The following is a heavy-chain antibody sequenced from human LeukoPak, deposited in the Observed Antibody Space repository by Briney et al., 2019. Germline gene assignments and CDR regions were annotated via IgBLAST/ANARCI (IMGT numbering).Heavy chain of an antibody. V-gene: IGHV3-48*04. CDR3: YYYMDV. Sequence: PGGSLRLSCAVSGFTFSDYTMTWVRQAPGKGLEWVSYISTSSSTIYYADSVKGRFTISRDNTKNALYYCARVPSGYTFGYGYYYYYMDVWGKGTTVTVSS. D-gene: IGHD5-18*01. CDR2: ISTSSSTI. J-gene: IGHJ6*03. CDR1: GFTFSDYT.